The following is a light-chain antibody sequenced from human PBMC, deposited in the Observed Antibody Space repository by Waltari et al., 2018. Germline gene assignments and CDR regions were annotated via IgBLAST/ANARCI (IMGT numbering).Light chain of an antibody. V-gene: IGLV4-69*01. CDR3: QTWGAGIPWV. CDR2: LNSDGSQ. J-gene: IGLJ3*02. CDR1: SGHSPFS. Sequence: QLVVTQPPSASASLGASVKLTCTLDSGHSPFSIAWHQQQPGKGPRYLMRLNSDGSQIKGDGIPDRFSGSSSGAERYLTISSLQSDDEADYFCQTWGAGIPWVFGGGTKLTVL.